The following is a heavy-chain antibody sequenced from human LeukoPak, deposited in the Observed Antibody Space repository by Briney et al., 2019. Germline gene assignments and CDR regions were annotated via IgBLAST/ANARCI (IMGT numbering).Heavy chain of an antibody. D-gene: IGHD3-3*01. V-gene: IGHV3-74*01. CDR1: GFTFSSYW. Sequence: GGSLRLSCAASGFTFSSYWMHWVRQAPGKGLVWVSRISYDGTTTSYADSVKGRFTISRDNAKNSLFLQMNSLRAEDTAVYYCARDRITDFWSGYYTNYFDYWGQGTLVTVSS. J-gene: IGHJ4*02. CDR3: ARDRITDFWSGYYTNYFDY. CDR2: ISYDGTTT.